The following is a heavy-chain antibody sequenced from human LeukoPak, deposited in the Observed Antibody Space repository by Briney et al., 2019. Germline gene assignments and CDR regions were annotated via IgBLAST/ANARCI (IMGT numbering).Heavy chain of an antibody. D-gene: IGHD3-10*01. CDR1: GGSFSGYY. CDR3: ARVVYYGSGRMYYFDY. J-gene: IGHJ4*02. Sequence: SSETLSLTCAVYGGSFSGYYWGWIRQPPGKGLEWIGEINHSGSTNYNPSLKSRVTISVDTSKNQFSLKLSSVTAADTAVYYCARVVYYGSGRMYYFDYWGQGTLVTVSS. CDR2: INHSGST. V-gene: IGHV4-34*01.